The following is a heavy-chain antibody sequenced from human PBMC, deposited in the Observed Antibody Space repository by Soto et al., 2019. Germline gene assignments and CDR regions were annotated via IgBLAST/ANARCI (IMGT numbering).Heavy chain of an antibody. J-gene: IGHJ4*02. V-gene: IGHV4-4*02. Sequence: SETLSLTCAVSGGSISSSNWWSWVRQPPGKGLEWIGEIYHSGSTNYNPSLKSRVTISVDKSKNQFSLKLSSVTAADAAVYYCARDSVNFDLIHYFDYWGQGTLVTVSS. CDR1: GGSISSSNW. CDR2: IYHSGST. D-gene: IGHD3-9*01. CDR3: ARDSVNFDLIHYFDY.